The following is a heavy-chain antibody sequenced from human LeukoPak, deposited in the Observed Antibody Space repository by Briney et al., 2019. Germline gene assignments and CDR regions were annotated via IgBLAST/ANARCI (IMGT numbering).Heavy chain of an antibody. CDR3: ANNQGIVATSPPY. D-gene: IGHD5-12*01. CDR2: IRYNGSNK. Sequence: GGSLRLSCAASGFTFSSYGMHWFREAPDKGLEWVAFIRYNGSNKYYADSVKGRFTISRDNSKNTLYLQMNSLRAEDTAVYYCANNQGIVATSPPYWGQGTLVTVSS. V-gene: IGHV3-30*02. CDR1: GFTFSSYG. J-gene: IGHJ4*02.